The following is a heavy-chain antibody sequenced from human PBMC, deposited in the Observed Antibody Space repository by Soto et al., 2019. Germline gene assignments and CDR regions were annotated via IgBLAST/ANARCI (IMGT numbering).Heavy chain of an antibody. CDR1: GGTFSSYA. D-gene: IGHD3-22*01. CDR3: AIHYYVSSGYNYYCVMDV. V-gene: IGHV1-69*12. CDR2: IIPMFGTA. J-gene: IGHJ6*02. Sequence: QVQLVQSGAEVKKPGSSVKVSCKASGGTFSSYAISWVRQAPGQGLEWMGGIIPMFGTADYAQKFQGRVTITADESTSSAYMELSCVRSEDTAVYYCAIHYYVSSGYNYYCVMDVWGQGTTVTVSS.